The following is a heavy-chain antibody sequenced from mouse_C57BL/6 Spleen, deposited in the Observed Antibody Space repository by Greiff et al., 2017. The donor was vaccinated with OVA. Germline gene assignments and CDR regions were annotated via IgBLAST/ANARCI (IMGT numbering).Heavy chain of an antibody. J-gene: IGHJ2*01. CDR3: ARDPNWDWDYFDY. CDR2: ISSGGSYT. D-gene: IGHD4-1*02. V-gene: IGHV5-6*01. Sequence: EVKLVESGGDLVKPGGSLKLSCAASGFPFSSYGMSWVRQTPDKRLEWVATISSGGSYTYYPDSVKGRFTISRDNAKNTLYLQMSSLKSEDTAMYYCARDPNWDWDYFDYWGQGTTLTVSS. CDR1: GFPFSSYG.